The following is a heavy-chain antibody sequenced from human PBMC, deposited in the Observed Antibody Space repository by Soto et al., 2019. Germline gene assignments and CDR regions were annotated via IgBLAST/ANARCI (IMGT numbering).Heavy chain of an antibody. J-gene: IGHJ3*02. V-gene: IGHV4-4*02. CDR3: VRGGGGGCFRDAFDI. CDR1: GGSISSSHW. CDR2: IYHSGST. Sequence: QVQLQESGPGLVKPSGTLSLICAVSGGSISSSHWWNWVRQPPGKGLEWIGEIYHSGSTNYNPSLKGPVTIQVDRSKTQYPRKLTAVTPADRAVYYCVRGGGGGCFRDAFDIWGQGTMVTVSS. D-gene: IGHD3-16*02.